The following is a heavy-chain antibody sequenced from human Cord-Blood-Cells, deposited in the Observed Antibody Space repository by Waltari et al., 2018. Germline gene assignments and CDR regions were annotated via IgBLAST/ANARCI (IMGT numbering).Heavy chain of an antibody. CDR1: GFTFSSYE. J-gene: IGHJ5*02. CDR2: ISSSGSTI. Sequence: EVQLVESGGGLVQPGGSLRLTCAASGFTFSSYEMNWVRQDPGKGMGGVSYISSSGSTIYYADSVKGRFTISRDNAKNSLYLQMNSLRAEDTAVYYCAYSSSWSPWGQGTLVTVSS. V-gene: IGHV3-48*03. D-gene: IGHD6-13*01. CDR3: AYSSSWSP.